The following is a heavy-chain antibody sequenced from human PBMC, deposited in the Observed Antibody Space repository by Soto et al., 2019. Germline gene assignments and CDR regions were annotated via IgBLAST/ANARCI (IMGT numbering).Heavy chain of an antibody. J-gene: IGHJ6*02. CDR2: IIPIFGTA. D-gene: IGHD6-6*01. V-gene: IGHV1-69*01. CDR1: GGTSSSYA. Sequence: QVQLVQSGAEVKKPGSSVKVSCKASGGTSSSYAISWVRQAPGQGLEWMGGIIPIFGTANYAQKFQGRVTITADESTSTAYMELSSLRSEDTAVYYCARDPGSSSPYYYYGMDVWGQGTTVTVSS. CDR3: ARDPGSSSPYYYYGMDV.